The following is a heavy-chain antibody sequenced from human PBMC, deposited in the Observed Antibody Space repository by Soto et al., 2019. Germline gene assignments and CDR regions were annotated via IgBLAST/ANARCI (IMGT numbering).Heavy chain of an antibody. CDR1: GFTFSSYW. Sequence: GGSLRLSCAASGFTFSSYWMSWVRQAPGKGLEWVANIKQDGSEKYYVDSVEGRFTISRDNAKNSLFLQMNSLRAEDTAIYYCARNHNYGDAVDYWGQGTLVTVSS. D-gene: IGHD4-17*01. CDR3: ARNHNYGDAVDY. CDR2: IKQDGSEK. J-gene: IGHJ4*02. V-gene: IGHV3-7*01.